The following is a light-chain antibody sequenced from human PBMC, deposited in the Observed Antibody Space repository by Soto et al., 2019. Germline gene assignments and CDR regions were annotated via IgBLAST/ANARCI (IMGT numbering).Light chain of an antibody. CDR2: AAS. J-gene: IGKJ1*01. V-gene: IGKV1-8*01. CDR1: QGISSY. CDR3: QQYYSYPRT. Sequence: AIRMTQSPSSLSASTGDRVTITCRASQGISSYLAWYQPTPGKAPKLLIYAASTLQSGVPSRFSGSGSGTDFTLTTSCLQSEDFATYYCQQYYSYPRTFGQGTKVDIK.